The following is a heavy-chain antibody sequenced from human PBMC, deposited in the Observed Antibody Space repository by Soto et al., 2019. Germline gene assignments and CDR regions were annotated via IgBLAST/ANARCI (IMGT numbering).Heavy chain of an antibody. CDR3: ARDYYGLSDGHYDWYFDL. CDR1: GGTFSSYT. Sequence: QVQLVQSGAEVKKPGSSVKVSCKASGGTFSSYTISWVRQAPGQGLEWMGRIIPILGIANYAQKFQGRVTITADKSTSTAYMELSSLTSEDTAVYYCARDYYGLSDGHYDWYFDLWGRGTLVTVSS. CDR2: IIPILGIA. D-gene: IGHD4-17*01. J-gene: IGHJ2*01. V-gene: IGHV1-69*08.